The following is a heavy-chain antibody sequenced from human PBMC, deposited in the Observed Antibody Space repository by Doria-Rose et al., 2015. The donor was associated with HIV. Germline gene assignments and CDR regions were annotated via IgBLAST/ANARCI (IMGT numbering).Heavy chain of an antibody. CDR1: GGSISSYY. V-gene: IGHV4-4*09. Sequence: QVQLQESGPGLVKPAETLSLTCTVSGGSISSYYWNWIRQPPGKGLEWIGYIYSSGSTHYNSSLKSRPTISIATSKTQFSLTRSSVTAADTAVYYCARFRPSRGIYYSLDVWGKGTTVTVSS. CDR2: IYSSGST. D-gene: IGHD3-10*01. CDR3: ARFRPSRGIYYSLDV. J-gene: IGHJ6*03.